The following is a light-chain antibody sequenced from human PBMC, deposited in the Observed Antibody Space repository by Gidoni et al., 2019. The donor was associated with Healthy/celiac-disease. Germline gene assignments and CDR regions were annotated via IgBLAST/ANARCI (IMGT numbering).Light chain of an antibody. CDR2: GAS. J-gene: IGKJ4*01. Sequence: EIMMTQSPATLSVSPGERATLSCRASQSVSSNVAWYQQKPGQAPRLLIYGASTRATGIPARFSGSGSGTEFTLTISSLQSEDFAVYYCQQYNNWVTFXGXTKVEIK. CDR1: QSVSSN. CDR3: QQYNNWVT. V-gene: IGKV3-15*01.